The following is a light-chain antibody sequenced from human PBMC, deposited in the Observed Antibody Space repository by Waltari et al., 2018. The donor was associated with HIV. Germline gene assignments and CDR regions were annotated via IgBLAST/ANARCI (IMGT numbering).Light chain of an antibody. J-gene: IGLJ1*01. V-gene: IGLV1-47*01. CDR2: RNN. Sequence: QSVLTQPPSASGTPGQRVTISCSGSSSNIGSNYVYWYQQLPGTAPKLHIYRNNQRPSGVPDRFSGSKSGTSASLAISGLRSEDEADYYCAAWDDSLSVNYVFGTGTKVTVL. CDR1: SSNIGSNY. CDR3: AAWDDSLSVNYV.